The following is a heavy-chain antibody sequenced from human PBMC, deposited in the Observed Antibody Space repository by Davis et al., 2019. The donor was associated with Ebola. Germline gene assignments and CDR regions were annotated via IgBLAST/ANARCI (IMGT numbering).Heavy chain of an antibody. CDR3: ATWVPYCSASTCFSDS. CDR2: IHYSGHI. CDR1: RGSISSDDIY. Sequence: MPSETLSLTCSVSRGSISSDDIYWTWIRQPPGKGLEWIGYIHYSGHINYKSSLKSRATISVDTSKNQFSLKLSSVTAADTAVYYCATWVPYCSASTCFSDSWGQGALVTVSS. V-gene: IGHV4-30-4*01. D-gene: IGHD2-15*01. J-gene: IGHJ4*02.